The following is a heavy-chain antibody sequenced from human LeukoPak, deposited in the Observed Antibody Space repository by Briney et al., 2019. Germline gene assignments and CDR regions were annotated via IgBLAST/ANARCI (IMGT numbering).Heavy chain of an antibody. Sequence: GGSLRLSCAASGFTFSSYWMSWVRQAPGKGLEWVANIKQDGSEKYYVDSVKGRFTISRDNAKNSLYLQMNSLRAEDTAVYYCXXXXXXAXXXXXXXYFDYXXQGXLVTVSS. CDR2: IKQDGSEK. J-gene: IGHJ4*02. CDR1: GFTFSSYW. V-gene: IGHV3-7*01. CDR3: XXXXXXAXXXXXXXYFDY.